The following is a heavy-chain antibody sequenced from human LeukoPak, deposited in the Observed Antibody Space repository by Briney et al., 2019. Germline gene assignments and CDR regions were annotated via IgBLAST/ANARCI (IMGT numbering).Heavy chain of an antibody. V-gene: IGHV3-20*04. CDR1: GFTFDDYG. CDR3: ARVYCSSTSCYRRRGAFDI. Sequence: GGSLRLSCAASGFTFDDYGMSWVRQAPGKGLEWVSGINWNGGSTGYADSVKGRFTISRDNAKNSLYLQMNSLRAEDTALYYCARVYCSSTSCYRRRGAFDIWGQGTMVTVSS. D-gene: IGHD2-2*02. J-gene: IGHJ3*02. CDR2: INWNGGST.